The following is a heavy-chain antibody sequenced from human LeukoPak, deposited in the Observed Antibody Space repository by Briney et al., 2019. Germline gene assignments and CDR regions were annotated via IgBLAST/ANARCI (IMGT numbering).Heavy chain of an antibody. CDR3: VKDGDTSGYYANLDY. CDR2: ISWNSGSL. V-gene: IGHV3-9*01. CDR1: GFTFYDYA. Sequence: GGSLRLSCAASGFTFYDYAMHWVRQAPGKGLEWVSGISWNSGSLGYADSVRGRFTISRDNAKNSLYLQMNSLRAEDTALYYCVKDGDTSGYYANLDYRGQGTLVTVSS. D-gene: IGHD3-22*01. J-gene: IGHJ4*02.